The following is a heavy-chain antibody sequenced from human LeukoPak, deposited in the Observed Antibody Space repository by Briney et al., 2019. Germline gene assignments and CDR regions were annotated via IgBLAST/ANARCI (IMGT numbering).Heavy chain of an antibody. CDR3: AKVVQTGNSMFDY. J-gene: IGHJ4*01. Sequence: GGSLRLSCAASGFSFGSSWMDWVRQAPGKGLEWVSGFSETNSGIYYADSVKGRFTISRDNSRNTLYLQMNSLGVEDTAIYFCAKVVQTGNSMFDYWGQGALVTVSS. CDR2: FSETNSGI. CDR1: GFSFGSSW. V-gene: IGHV3-23*01. D-gene: IGHD2/OR15-2a*01.